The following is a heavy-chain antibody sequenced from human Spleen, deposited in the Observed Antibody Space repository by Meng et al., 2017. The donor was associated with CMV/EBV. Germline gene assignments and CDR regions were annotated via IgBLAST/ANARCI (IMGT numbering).Heavy chain of an antibody. J-gene: IGHJ4*02. Sequence: SVKVSCKASGGSLGSYGVTWVRQAPGQGLEWMGGINPIFDTTNYAQKFQGRVTFTTDESTSTAYMELSSLRSQDAAVYYCARSDDLSGYYPSYFDSWGQGTLVTVSS. V-gene: IGHV1-69*05. CDR2: INPIFDTT. CDR3: ARSDDLSGYYPSYFDS. D-gene: IGHD3-22*01. CDR1: GGSLGSYG.